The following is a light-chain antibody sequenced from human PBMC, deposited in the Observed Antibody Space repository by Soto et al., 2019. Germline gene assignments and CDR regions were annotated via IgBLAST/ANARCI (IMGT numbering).Light chain of an antibody. V-gene: IGKV1D-12*01. CDR1: QDIRRW. J-gene: IGKJ4*01. CDR2: GAS. CDR3: QQGNSFPLT. Sequence: DIQMTQSPSSVSASVGDRVTITCRASQDIRRWLAWYQQKPGKAPKLLIYGASSLQSGVPPRFSASGSGTDFTLIISSLQPEDFASYYCQQGNSFPLTFGGGTKVEIK.